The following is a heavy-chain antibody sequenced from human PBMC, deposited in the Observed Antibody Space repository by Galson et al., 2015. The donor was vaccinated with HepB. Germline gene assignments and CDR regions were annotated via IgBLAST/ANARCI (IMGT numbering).Heavy chain of an antibody. Sequence: SLRLSCAASGFTFSSYWMSWVRQAPGKGLEWVANIKQDGSEKYYVDSVKGRFTISRDNAKNSLYLQMNSLRAEDTAVYYCARPYDYGDYGYFDYWGQGTLVTVSS. V-gene: IGHV3-7*03. J-gene: IGHJ4*02. CDR1: GFTFSSYW. CDR3: ARPYDYGDYGYFDY. D-gene: IGHD4-17*01. CDR2: IKQDGSEK.